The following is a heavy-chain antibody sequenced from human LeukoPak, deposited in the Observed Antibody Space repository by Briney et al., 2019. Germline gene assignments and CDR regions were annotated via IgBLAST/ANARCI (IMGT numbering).Heavy chain of an antibody. V-gene: IGHV3-21*01. D-gene: IGHD6-25*01. CDR3: AREARLHILLDY. CDR1: AFTVTSNY. CDR2: ISSSSSYI. Sequence: PGGSLRLSCAASAFTVTSNYMSWVRQAPGKGLEWVSSISSSSSYIYYADSVKGRFTISRDNAKNSLYLQMNSLRAEDTAVYYCAREARLHILLDYWGQGTLVTVSS. J-gene: IGHJ4*02.